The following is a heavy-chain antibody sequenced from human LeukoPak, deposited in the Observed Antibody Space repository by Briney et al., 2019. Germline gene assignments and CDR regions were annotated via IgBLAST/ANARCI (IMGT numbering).Heavy chain of an antibody. Sequence: GGSLRLSCAASGFTVSSNYMSWVRQAPGKGLEWVSVIYSGGNTYYADSVKGRFTISRDNSKNTLYLQMNSLKTEDTAVYYCARLQDVVITASCDYWGQGTLVTVSS. CDR2: IYSGGNT. CDR3: ARLQDVVITASCDY. V-gene: IGHV3-53*01. J-gene: IGHJ4*02. CDR1: GFTVSSNY. D-gene: IGHD2-15*01.